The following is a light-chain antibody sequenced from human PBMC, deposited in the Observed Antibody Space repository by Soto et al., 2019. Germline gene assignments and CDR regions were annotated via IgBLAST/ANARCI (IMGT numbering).Light chain of an antibody. CDR1: NLGDKY. J-gene: IGLJ2*01. Sequence: SYELTQPPSVSVSPGQTASITCSGDNLGDKYVCWYQQKPGQSPVLVMYEDNKRPSGIPERFSGSNSGNTATLTISGTQAMDEADYYCQAWDRRTVVFGGGTKLTVL. CDR2: EDN. CDR3: QAWDRRTVV. V-gene: IGLV3-1*01.